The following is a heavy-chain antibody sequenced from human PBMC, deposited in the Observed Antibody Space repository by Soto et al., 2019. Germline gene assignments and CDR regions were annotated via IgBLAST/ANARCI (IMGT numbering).Heavy chain of an antibody. CDR1: VFSFSISP. Sequence: RWSLRLSCSASVFSFSISPMHWWRQAPGKGPEWVALISYDGTNKFYADSVKGRFTISRDNSKSTLYLQVDSLRPEDAAVYYCARDPKTSGGQHWAFNYFDSWGQGTLVTVSS. V-gene: IGHV3-30-3*01. CDR2: ISYDGTNK. J-gene: IGHJ4*02. D-gene: IGHD7-27*01. CDR3: ARDPKTSGGQHWAFNYFDS.